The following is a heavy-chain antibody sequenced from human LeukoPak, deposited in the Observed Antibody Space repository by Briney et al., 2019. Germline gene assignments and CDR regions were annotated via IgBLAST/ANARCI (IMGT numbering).Heavy chain of an antibody. CDR3: AREKYCSSTSCQPIRFHYYYYYMDV. V-gene: IGHV4-34*01. J-gene: IGHJ6*03. Sequence: SETLSLTCAVYGGSFSGYYWSWIRQPPGKGLEWIGEINHSGSTNYNPSLKSRVTISVDTSKNQFSLKLSSVTAADTAVYHCAREKYCSSTSCQPIRFHYYYYYMDVWGKGTTVTVSS. CDR2: INHSGST. D-gene: IGHD2-2*01. CDR1: GGSFSGYY.